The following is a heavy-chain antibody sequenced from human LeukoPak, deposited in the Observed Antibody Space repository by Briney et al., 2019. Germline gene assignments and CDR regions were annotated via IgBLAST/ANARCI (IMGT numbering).Heavy chain of an antibody. CDR1: GGSISSYY. V-gene: IGHV4-59*08. CDR2: IYYSGST. CDR3: ARQRPTYYYYGMDV. J-gene: IGHJ6*02. Sequence: RASETLSLTCTVSGGSISSYYWSWIRQPPGKGLEWIGYIYYSGSTNYNPSLKSRVTISVDTSKNQFSLKLSSVTAADTAVYYCARQRPTYYYYGMDVWGQGTTVTVSS.